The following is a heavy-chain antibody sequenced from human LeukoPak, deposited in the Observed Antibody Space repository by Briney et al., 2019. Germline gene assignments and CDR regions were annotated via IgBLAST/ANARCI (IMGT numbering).Heavy chain of an antibody. CDR3: ARGSKGDYGDY. J-gene: IGHJ4*02. CDR1: GGSISSGDYY. Sequence: SQTLSLTCTVSGGSISSGDYYWSWIHQPPGKGLEWIGYIYYSGSTYYKPSLKSRVTISVDTSKNQFSLKLSSVTAADTAVYYCARGSKGDYGDYWGQGTLVTVSS. V-gene: IGHV4-30-4*08. CDR2: IYYSGST.